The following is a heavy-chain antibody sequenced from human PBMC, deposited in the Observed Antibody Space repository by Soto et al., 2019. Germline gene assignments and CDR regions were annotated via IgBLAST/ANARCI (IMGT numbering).Heavy chain of an antibody. D-gene: IGHD2-21*02. CDR3: TKDVTGDIGADY. CDR1: GFTFSSYE. CDR2: ISSSGSTI. J-gene: IGHJ4*02. Sequence: PGGSLRLSCAASGFTFSSYEMNWVRQSPGKGLEWVSYISSSGSTIFYADPVKGRFTASRDDSRNTLYLQMDSLRAEDTATYYCTKDVTGDIGADYWGPGTPVTVSS. V-gene: IGHV3-48*03.